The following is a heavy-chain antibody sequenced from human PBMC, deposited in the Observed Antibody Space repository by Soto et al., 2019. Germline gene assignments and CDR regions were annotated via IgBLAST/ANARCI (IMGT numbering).Heavy chain of an antibody. J-gene: IGHJ4*02. CDR3: AREKPEYCTNGVFYGTESLFDY. V-gene: IGHV1-69*04. CDR1: GGTFSSYT. Sequence: GASVKVSCKASGGTFSSYTISWVRQAPGQGLEWMGRIIPILGIANYAQKFQGRVTITADKSTSTAYMELSSLRSEDTAVYYCAREKPEYCTNGVFYGTESLFDYWGQGTLVTVSS. D-gene: IGHD2-8*01. CDR2: IIPILGIA.